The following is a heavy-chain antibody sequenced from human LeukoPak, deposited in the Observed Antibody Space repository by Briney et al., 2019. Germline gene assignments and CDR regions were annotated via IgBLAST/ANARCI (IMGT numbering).Heavy chain of an antibody. V-gene: IGHV3-30*02. CDR1: GFPFSSYG. Sequence: GGALRLLCAASGFPFSSYGVQWVRQAPGEGLEGVAFIRYGGSNNYYADSVKGRFTISRDNSKNTLYLQMNSPRAEDTAVYSCEKIYGDYQARAFDIWGQGKMVTVSS. D-gene: IGHD4-17*01. CDR3: EKIYGDYQARAFDI. J-gene: IGHJ3*02. CDR2: IRYGGSNN.